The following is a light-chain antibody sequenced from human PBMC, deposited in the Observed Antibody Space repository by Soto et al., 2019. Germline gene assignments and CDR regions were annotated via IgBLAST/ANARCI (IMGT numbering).Light chain of an antibody. CDR3: QQYYSTMYT. J-gene: IGKJ2*01. V-gene: IGKV4-1*01. CDR2: WAS. CDR1: QSVLYSSNNKNY. Sequence: DIVMTQSPDSLAVSLGERATINCKSSQSVLYSSNNKNYLAWYQQKPGQPPKLLIYWASTRESGVPDRFSGSGSGTDFTLTITSLQAEDVAVYYCQQYYSTMYTFGQGTKQEIK.